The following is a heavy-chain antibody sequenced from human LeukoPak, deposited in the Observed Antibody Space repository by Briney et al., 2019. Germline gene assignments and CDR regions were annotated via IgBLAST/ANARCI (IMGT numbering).Heavy chain of an antibody. CDR1: GYTFTTYG. CDR3: ARAFDHAMAWDDY. Sequence: ASVKVSCKASGYTFTTYGISWVRQAPGQGLEWMGWISTYNGNTNYAQKLQGRVTMTTDTSTSTAYMDLRSLRSDDTAVYYCARAFDHAMAWDDYWGQGTLVTVSS. J-gene: IGHJ4*02. V-gene: IGHV1-18*01. D-gene: IGHD5-24*01. CDR2: ISTYNGNT.